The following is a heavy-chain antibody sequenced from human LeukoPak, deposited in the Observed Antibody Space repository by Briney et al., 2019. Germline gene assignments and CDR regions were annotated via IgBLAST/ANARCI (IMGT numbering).Heavy chain of an antibody. CDR3: ARQITMIEEGAFDI. Sequence: ASVKVSCKASGGTFNRYAISWVRQAPGQGLEWMGGIIPIIGTVNYAQKFHGRVTITADESTSTAYMELSSLRSEDTAVYYCARQITMIEEGAFDIWGQGTMVTVSS. CDR2: IIPIIGTV. J-gene: IGHJ3*02. D-gene: IGHD3-22*01. V-gene: IGHV1-69*13. CDR1: GGTFNRYA.